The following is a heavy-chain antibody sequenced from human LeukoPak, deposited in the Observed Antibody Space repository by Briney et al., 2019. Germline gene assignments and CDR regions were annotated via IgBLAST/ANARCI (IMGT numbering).Heavy chain of an antibody. J-gene: IGHJ5*02. CDR3: ARPYYYDSRIDP. Sequence: TSETLSLTCTVSGGSISSGDYYWSWIRQPPGKGLEWIGYTYCSGSTYYNPSRKNRVSISVDTSKNQFSLNLSSVTAADTAVYYCARPYYYDSRIDPWGQGTLVTVSS. CDR1: GGSISSGDYY. V-gene: IGHV4-30-4*01. D-gene: IGHD3-22*01. CDR2: TYCSGST.